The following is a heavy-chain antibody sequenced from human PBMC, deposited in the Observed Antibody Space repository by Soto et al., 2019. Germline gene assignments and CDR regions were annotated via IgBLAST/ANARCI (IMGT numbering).Heavy chain of an antibody. CDR1: GFTFSRYE. J-gene: IGHJ3*02. Sequence: GGSLRLSCAASGFTFSRYEMNWVRQAPGKGLGWVSHISSGGGSGSTIYYADSVKGRFTISRDNAKNSLYLQINSLRADDTAVYYCAREHYDSSDYYFSFGFDIWGQGTMVTVSS. CDR2: ISSGGGSGSTI. D-gene: IGHD3-22*01. CDR3: AREHYDSSDYYFSFGFDI. V-gene: IGHV3-48*03.